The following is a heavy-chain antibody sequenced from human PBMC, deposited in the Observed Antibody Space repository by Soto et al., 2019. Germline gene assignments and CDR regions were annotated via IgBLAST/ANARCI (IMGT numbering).Heavy chain of an antibody. CDR1: GFTFSGYW. CDR3: ARDRTTSGTENWFDP. CDR2: IKQDGSEK. V-gene: IGHV3-7*01. J-gene: IGHJ5*02. Sequence: GGSLRLSCAASGFTFSGYWMSWVRQAPGKGLEWVASIKQDGSEKYYVDSVKGRFTISRDNAKNSLFLQMSSLRADDTAVYFCARDRTTSGTENWFDPWGQGTLVTVSS. D-gene: IGHD1-1*01.